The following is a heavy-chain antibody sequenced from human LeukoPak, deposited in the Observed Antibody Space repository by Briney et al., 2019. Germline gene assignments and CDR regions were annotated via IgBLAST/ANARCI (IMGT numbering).Heavy chain of an antibody. CDR2: IYYSGNT. J-gene: IGHJ3*02. CDR3: ARTDSRGAFDI. D-gene: IGHD6-19*01. CDR1: GGSIIRSTYY. V-gene: IGHV4-39*01. Sequence: SQTLSLTCTVSGGSIIRSTYYWGWIRQPPGKGLEWIGSIYYSGNTFYNPSLKSRVTISVETSKNQFSLKLSSVTAADTAVYYCARTDSRGAFDIWGQGTMVTVSS.